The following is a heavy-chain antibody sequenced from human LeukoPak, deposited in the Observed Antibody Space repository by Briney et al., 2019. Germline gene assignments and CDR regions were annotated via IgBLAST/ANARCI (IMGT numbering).Heavy chain of an antibody. V-gene: IGHV4-38-2*02. CDR3: ARDYYYDSSGYPHVHY. Sequence: SETLSLTCTVSGYSISSGYYWGWIRQPPGKGLEWIGSIYHSGSTYYNPSLKSRVTISVDTSKNQFSLNLSSVTAADTAVYYCARDYYYDSSGYPHVHYWGQGTLVTVSS. CDR2: IYHSGST. CDR1: GYSISSGYY. J-gene: IGHJ4*02. D-gene: IGHD3-22*01.